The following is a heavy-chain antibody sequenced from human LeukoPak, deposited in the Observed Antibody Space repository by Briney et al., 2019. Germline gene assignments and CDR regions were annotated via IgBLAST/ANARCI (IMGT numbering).Heavy chain of an antibody. CDR3: ARGGLPTAHSGYHYYYYMDV. CDR2: IHPGDSIT. Sequence: GESLKISCKGSGYTFTNYWIAWLRQLPGKRLEWMGIIHPGDSITKYSPSFQGQVTISADRSISTAYLQWSTLKASDTAMYYCARGGLPTAHSGYHYYYYMDVWGKGTTVTVSS. V-gene: IGHV5-51*01. CDR1: GYTFTNYW. J-gene: IGHJ6*03. D-gene: IGHD2-2*01.